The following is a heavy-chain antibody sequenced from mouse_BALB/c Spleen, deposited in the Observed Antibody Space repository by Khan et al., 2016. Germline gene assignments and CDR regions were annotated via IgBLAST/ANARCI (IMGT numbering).Heavy chain of an antibody. Sequence: VQLQESGAELAKPGASVKMSCKASGYTFTSYWMHWVKQRPGQGLEWIGYINPSTGYTEYNQKFKDKATLTADKSSSTAYMQLSSLTSEDSAVYYCARRGDGYPFYYWGQGTLVTVSA. V-gene: IGHV1-7*01. CDR1: GYTFTSYW. CDR3: ARRGDGYPFYY. J-gene: IGHJ3*01. D-gene: IGHD2-3*01. CDR2: INPSTGYT.